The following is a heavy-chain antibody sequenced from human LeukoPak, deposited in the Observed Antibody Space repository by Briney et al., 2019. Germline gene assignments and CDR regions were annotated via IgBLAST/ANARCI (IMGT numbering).Heavy chain of an antibody. V-gene: IGHV4-4*07. CDR1: GGSICSFH. J-gene: IGHJ4*02. Sequence: PSETLSLICTGSGGSICSFHWHWIRQPAGKGLEGIGRIHTSGSTNYHPSLKSRVTMSVDTSKNKVSLTLSSVTAADTAVYYCARFICSGGSCRFDYWGQGTLVTVSS. CDR2: IHTSGST. CDR3: ARFICSGGSCRFDY. D-gene: IGHD2-15*01.